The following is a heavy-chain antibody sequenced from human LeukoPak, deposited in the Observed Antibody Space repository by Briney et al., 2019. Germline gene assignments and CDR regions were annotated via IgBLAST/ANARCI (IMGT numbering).Heavy chain of an antibody. CDR3: ARESPYYYYYYGMDV. CDR2: IYTSGST. J-gene: IGHJ6*02. V-gene: IGHV4-4*07. CDR1: GGFISSYY. Sequence: PSETLSLTCTVSGGFISSYYWSWIRQPAGKGLEWIGRIYTSGSTNYNPSLKSRVTMSVDTSKNQFSLKLSSVTAADTAVYYCARESPYYYYYYGMDVWGQGTTVTVSS.